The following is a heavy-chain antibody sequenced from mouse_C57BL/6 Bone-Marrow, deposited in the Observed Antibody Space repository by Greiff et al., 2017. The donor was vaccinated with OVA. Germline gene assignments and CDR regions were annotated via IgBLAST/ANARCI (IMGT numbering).Heavy chain of an antibody. D-gene: IGHD2-4*01. CDR1: GFTFSSYG. CDR2: ISSGGSYT. V-gene: IGHV5-6*02. Sequence: EVKLQESGGDLVKPGGSLKLSCAASGFTFSSYGMSWVRQTPDKRLEWVATISSGGSYTYYPDSVKGRFTISRDNAKNTLYLQMSSLKSEDTAMYYCARRDYGFAYWGQGTLVTVSA. J-gene: IGHJ3*01. CDR3: ARRDYGFAY.